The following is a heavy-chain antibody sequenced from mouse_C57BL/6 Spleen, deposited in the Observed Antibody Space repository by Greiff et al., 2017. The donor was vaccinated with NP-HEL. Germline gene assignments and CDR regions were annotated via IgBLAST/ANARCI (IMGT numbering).Heavy chain of an antibody. V-gene: IGHV1-80*01. Sequence: VQLQQSGAELVKPGASVKISCKASGYAFSSYWMNWVKQRPGKGLEWIGQIYPGDGDTNYNGQFKGKARLTAAKSSSTAYMQLSSLPSEDSAVYFCAGDGYAWFAYWGQGTLVTVSA. CDR3: AGDGYAWFAY. J-gene: IGHJ3*01. D-gene: IGHD2-3*01. CDR1: GYAFSSYW. CDR2: IYPGDGDT.